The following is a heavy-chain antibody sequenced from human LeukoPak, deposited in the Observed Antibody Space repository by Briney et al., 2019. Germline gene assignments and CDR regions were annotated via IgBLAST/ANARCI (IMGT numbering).Heavy chain of an antibody. J-gene: IGHJ4*02. Sequence: PSETLSLTCTVSGGSISGYYWDWIRQPPGKGLEWIGYIYYSGITNYNPSLKSRVTISVDTSKNQFSLKVSSVTAADTAVYYCARHEFSSGWYHYWGQGTLVTVST. CDR1: GGSISGYY. D-gene: IGHD6-19*01. CDR2: IYYSGIT. V-gene: IGHV4-59*08. CDR3: ARHEFSSGWYHY.